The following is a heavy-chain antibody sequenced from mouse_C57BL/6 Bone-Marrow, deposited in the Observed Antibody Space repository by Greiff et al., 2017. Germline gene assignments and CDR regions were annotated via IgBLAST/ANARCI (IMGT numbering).Heavy chain of an antibody. CDR2: IYPGSGST. CDR3: ARRVSIYDGYYGGCCDV. Sequence: VQLQQPGAELVKPGASVKMSCKASGYTFTSYWITWVKQRPGQGLEWIGDIYPGSGSTNYNEKFKSKATLTVDTSSSTAYMQLSSLTSEDSAVYYCARRVSIYDGYYGGCCDVWGTGTTVTVSS. V-gene: IGHV1-55*01. D-gene: IGHD2-3*01. CDR1: GYTFTSYW. J-gene: IGHJ1*03.